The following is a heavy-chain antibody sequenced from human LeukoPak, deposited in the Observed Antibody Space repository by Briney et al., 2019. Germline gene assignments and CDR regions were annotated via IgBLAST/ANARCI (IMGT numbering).Heavy chain of an antibody. J-gene: IGHJ4*02. CDR3: ARQYYYDSSGYYSFFDY. CDR2: IHSAGKT. V-gene: IGHV3-66*04. CDR1: GFTVSSND. D-gene: IGHD3-22*01. Sequence: GGSLRLSCAASGFTVSSNDLSWVRQAPGKGLEWVSIIHSAGKTYYADSVKGRFTISRDSSKNTLYLQMNSLSAEDTAVYYCARQYYYDSSGYYSFFDYWGQGTLVTVSS.